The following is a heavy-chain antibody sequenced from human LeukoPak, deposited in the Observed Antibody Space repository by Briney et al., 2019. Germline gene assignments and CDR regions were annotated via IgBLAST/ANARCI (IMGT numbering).Heavy chain of an antibody. Sequence: TGGSLRLSCAASGSTFGVSWMSWVRQAPGKGLEWVANIKEDGGVKNYVDSVKGRLTISRDNAKSSLFLQMNSLRVEDTAVYYCAKDRGWNTFDYWGQGTLVTVSS. CDR2: IKEDGGVK. CDR3: AKDRGWNTFDY. D-gene: IGHD1/OR15-1a*01. J-gene: IGHJ4*02. CDR1: GSTFGVSW. V-gene: IGHV3-7*01.